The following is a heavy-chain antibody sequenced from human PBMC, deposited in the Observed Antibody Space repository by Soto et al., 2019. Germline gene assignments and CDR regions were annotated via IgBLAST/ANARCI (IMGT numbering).Heavy chain of an antibody. CDR1: GGSISSGGYS. V-gene: IGHV4-30-2*01. CDR2: IYHSGST. Sequence: SETLSLTCAVPGGSISSGGYSWSWIRQPPGKGLEWIGYIYHSGSTYYNPSLKSRVTISVDRSKNQFSLKLSSVTAADTAVYYCARVGYDFWSGTYFDYWGQGTLVTVSS. CDR3: ARVGYDFWSGTYFDY. J-gene: IGHJ4*02. D-gene: IGHD3-3*01.